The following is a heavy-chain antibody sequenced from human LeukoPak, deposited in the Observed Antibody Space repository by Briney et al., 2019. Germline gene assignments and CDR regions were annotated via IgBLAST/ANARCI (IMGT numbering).Heavy chain of an antibody. J-gene: IGHJ4*02. CDR1: GYTFTSYG. Sequence: ASVKVSCKASGYTFTSYGISWVRQAPGQGLEWMGWISAYNGNTNYAQKLQGRVTMTTDTSTSTAYMELRSLRSDDTAVYYCARNLIAYYDFWSGYPYYFDYWGQGTLVTVSS. CDR2: ISAYNGNT. V-gene: IGHV1-18*01. CDR3: ARNLIAYYDFWSGYPYYFDY. D-gene: IGHD3-3*01.